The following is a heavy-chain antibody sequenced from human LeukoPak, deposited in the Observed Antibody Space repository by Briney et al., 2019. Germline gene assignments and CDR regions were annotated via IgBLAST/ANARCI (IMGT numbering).Heavy chain of an antibody. Sequence: GGSLRLSCAASGFTFSSYWMHWVRHTPGKGLVWVSRIKGDGSSTSYADSVKGRFTISRDNAKNTLYLQMNSLRAEDTAVYYCAREGIAAAATSYYYGMDVWGQGTTVTVSS. CDR3: AREGIAAAATSYYYGMDV. CDR2: IKGDGSST. D-gene: IGHD6-13*01. V-gene: IGHV3-74*01. CDR1: GFTFSSYW. J-gene: IGHJ6*02.